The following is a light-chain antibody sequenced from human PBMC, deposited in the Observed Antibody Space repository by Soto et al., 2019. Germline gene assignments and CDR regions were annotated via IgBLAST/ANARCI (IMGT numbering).Light chain of an antibody. J-gene: IGKJ1*01. Sequence: DIQMTQSPTTLPASXXDRVXVTCLASQSIRSWLAWYQEKPGKAPKXXIYKASLLETGVPSRFSGSRSGPDFTLTISSLQPEDFATYYCQQSYSSPPTFGQGTKVDIK. CDR2: KAS. V-gene: IGKV1-5*03. CDR1: QSIRSW. CDR3: QQSYSSPPT.